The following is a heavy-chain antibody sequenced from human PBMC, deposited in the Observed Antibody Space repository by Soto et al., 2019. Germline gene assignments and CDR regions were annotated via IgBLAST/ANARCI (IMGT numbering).Heavy chain of an antibody. V-gene: IGHV4-39*01. D-gene: IGHD5-12*01. CDR2: VYYSGST. CDR1: GGSINNKSYY. J-gene: IGHJ4*02. Sequence: PSETLSLTCTVSGGSINNKSYYWGWIRQSPGKGLEWIGSVYYSGSTYYNPSLKSRVTISVDTSKNQFSLKLSPVTAADTAVYYCARGYSGIDYWGQGTLVTVSS. CDR3: ARGYSGIDY.